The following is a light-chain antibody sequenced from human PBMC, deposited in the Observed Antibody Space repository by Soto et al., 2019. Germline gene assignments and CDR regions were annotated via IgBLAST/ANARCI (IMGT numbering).Light chain of an antibody. J-gene: IGKJ5*01. CDR2: AAS. Sequence: DIQMTQSPSSLSASVGDRVTIACRASQSIRTFLNWYQQKPGKAPNLLIYAASTLQSGVPSRFSGSGSGTDFTLSISSLQHEDYAIYYCQQGYSTPYTFGQGTRPEIK. CDR3: QQGYSTPYT. CDR1: QSIRTF. V-gene: IGKV1-39*01.